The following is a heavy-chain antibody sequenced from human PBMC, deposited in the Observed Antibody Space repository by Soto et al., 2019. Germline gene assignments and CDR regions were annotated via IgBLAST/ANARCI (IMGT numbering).Heavy chain of an antibody. Sequence: GASVKVSCKASGYTFTSYGISWVRQAPGQGLEWMGWISAYNGNTNYAQKLQGRVTMTTDTSTSTAYMELRSLRSDDTAVYYCARDFYDYWSGYEVDYFDYWGQGTPVTVSS. J-gene: IGHJ4*02. V-gene: IGHV1-18*04. CDR3: ARDFYDYWSGYEVDYFDY. D-gene: IGHD3-3*01. CDR2: ISAYNGNT. CDR1: GYTFTSYG.